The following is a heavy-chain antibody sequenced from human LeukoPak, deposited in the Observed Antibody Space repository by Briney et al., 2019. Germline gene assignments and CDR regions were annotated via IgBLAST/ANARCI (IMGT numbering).Heavy chain of an antibody. CDR1: GGSISSYY. CDR3: ARLPSDYMDV. Sequence: SETLSLTCTVSGGSISSYYWNWIRQPPGKGLEWIGYISTCGTTNYNPSLKSRVTMSVDTSKNQFSLELTSVTAADTAMYYCARLPSDYMDVWGKGTTVTVSS. V-gene: IGHV4-4*09. J-gene: IGHJ6*03. CDR2: ISTCGTT.